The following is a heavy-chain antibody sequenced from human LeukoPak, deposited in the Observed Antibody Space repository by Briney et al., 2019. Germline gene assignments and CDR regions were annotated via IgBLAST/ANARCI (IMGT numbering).Heavy chain of an antibody. Sequence: GGSLRLSCAASGFTVSSNYMSWVRQAPGKGLEWVANIKEDGSEKYYVDSVKGRFTISRDNAKNSLYLEMNSLRAEDTALYYCARDRGVVGNFDYWGQGTLVTVSS. CDR1: GFTVSSNY. CDR2: IKEDGSEK. J-gene: IGHJ4*02. D-gene: IGHD3-22*01. V-gene: IGHV3-7*03. CDR3: ARDRGVVGNFDY.